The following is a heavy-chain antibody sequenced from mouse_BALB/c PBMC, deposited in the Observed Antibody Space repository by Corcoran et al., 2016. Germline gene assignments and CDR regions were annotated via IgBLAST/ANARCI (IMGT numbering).Heavy chain of an antibody. CDR3: ARKGEGGDYAMDY. Sequence: QVTLKESGPGILQPSQTLSLTCSFSGFSLSTSGMGVSWIRQPSGKGLEWLAHIYWDDDKRYNPSLKSRLTISKDTSRNQVFLKITSGDTADTATYYGARKGEGGDYAMDYWGQGTSVTVSS. CDR1: GFSLSTSGMG. J-gene: IGHJ4*01. CDR2: IYWDDDK. V-gene: IGHV8-12*01.